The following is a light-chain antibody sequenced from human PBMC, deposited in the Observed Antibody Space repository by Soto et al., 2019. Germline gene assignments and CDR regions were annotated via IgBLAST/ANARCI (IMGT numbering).Light chain of an antibody. J-gene: IGKJ1*01. CDR3: LQDYNYPRT. Sequence: IQITHSQSPLSAAVGERVTITGRASQAIRKDLGWYQQKPGEAPKLLISAASSLQSGVPSRFSGSGSGTDFTLTISSLQPEDFATYYCLQDYNYPRTFGQGTKVDIK. CDR1: QAIRKD. CDR2: AAS. V-gene: IGKV1-6*02.